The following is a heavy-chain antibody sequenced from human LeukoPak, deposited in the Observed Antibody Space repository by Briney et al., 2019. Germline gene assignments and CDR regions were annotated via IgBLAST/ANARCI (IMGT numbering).Heavy chain of an antibody. CDR1: GYTFTSYY. CDR2: INPSGGST. J-gene: IGHJ5*02. D-gene: IGHD2-8*01. Sequence: ASVKVPCKASGYTFTSYYTHWVRQAPGQGLEWMGIINPSGGSTSYAQKFQGRVTMTRDTSTSTVYMELSSLRSEDTAVYYCARDVAPVYPTGWFDPWGQGTLVTVSS. CDR3: ARDVAPVYPTGWFDP. V-gene: IGHV1-46*01.